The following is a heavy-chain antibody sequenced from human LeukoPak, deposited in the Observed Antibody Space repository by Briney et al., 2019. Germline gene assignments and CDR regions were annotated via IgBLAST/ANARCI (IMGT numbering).Heavy chain of an antibody. CDR2: INHSGST. Sequence: PSETLSLTCAVYGGSFSGYYWSWIRQPPGKGLEWIGEINHSGSTSYNPSLKSRVTISVDTSKNQFSLKLSSVTAADTAVYYCARGRGSSPAWGQGTMVTVSS. J-gene: IGHJ3*01. CDR3: ARGRGSSPA. V-gene: IGHV4-34*01. D-gene: IGHD6-13*01. CDR1: GGSFSGYY.